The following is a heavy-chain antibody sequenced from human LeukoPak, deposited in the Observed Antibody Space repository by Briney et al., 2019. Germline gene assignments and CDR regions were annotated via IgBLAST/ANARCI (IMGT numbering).Heavy chain of an antibody. Sequence: GGSLRLSCAASGFTFSSYGMHWVRQAPGKGLEWLSVIYRGGATYYADSVKGRFFISRDSSKNTWHLQLNSLRGEDTAVYYCAGASSNGVAIDATSFDLWGQGTRVIVSS. D-gene: IGHD2-15*01. CDR2: IYRGGAT. V-gene: IGHV3-NL1*01. CDR3: AGASSNGVAIDATSFDL. J-gene: IGHJ4*02. CDR1: GFTFSSYG.